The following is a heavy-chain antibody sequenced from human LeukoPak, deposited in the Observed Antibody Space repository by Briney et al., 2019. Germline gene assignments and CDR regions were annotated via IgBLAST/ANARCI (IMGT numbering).Heavy chain of an antibody. CDR3: ARGGYYYDSSGYQGIDY. CDR1: GFTFSSYW. CDR2: IKQDGSER. D-gene: IGHD3-22*01. Sequence: GGSLRLSCAASGFTFSSYWMSWVRQAPGKGLEWVANIKQDGSERYYVDSVKGRFTISRDNAKNSLYLQMNSLRAEDTALYYCARGGYYYDSSGYQGIDYWGQGTLVTVSS. V-gene: IGHV3-7*03. J-gene: IGHJ4*02.